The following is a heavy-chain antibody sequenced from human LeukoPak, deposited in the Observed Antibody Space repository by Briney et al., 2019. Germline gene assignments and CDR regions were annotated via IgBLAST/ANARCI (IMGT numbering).Heavy chain of an antibody. D-gene: IGHD2-2*01. Sequence: GGSLRLSCAASGFTFSSNYMSWVRQAPGKGLEWVSVIYSGGSTYYADSVKGRFTISRHNSKNTLYLQMNSLRAEDTAVYYCARGYCSSTSCSRFDPWGQGTLVTVSS. CDR2: IYSGGST. CDR3: ARGYCSSTSCSRFDP. CDR1: GFTFSSNY. J-gene: IGHJ5*02. V-gene: IGHV3-53*04.